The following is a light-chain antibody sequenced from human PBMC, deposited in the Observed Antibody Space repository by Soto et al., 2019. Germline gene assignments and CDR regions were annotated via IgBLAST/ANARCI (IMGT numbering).Light chain of an antibody. V-gene: IGKV1-27*01. CDR2: AAS. Sequence: DIQVTQSPSSLSASLGDRVTITCRANQAIDVYLAWFQQQPGKVPKLLIYAASALQSGVPSRFSGSGSGTDFTLTISSLQPEDIATYYCQKYNSAPLTFGGGTKVES. CDR1: QAIDVY. J-gene: IGKJ4*01. CDR3: QKYNSAPLT.